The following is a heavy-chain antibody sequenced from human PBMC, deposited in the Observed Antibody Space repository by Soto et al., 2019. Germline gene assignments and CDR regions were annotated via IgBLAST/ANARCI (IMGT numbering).Heavy chain of an antibody. CDR3: ARGRGSYGMDV. CDR2: VSPIGTP. J-gene: IGHJ6*02. Sequence: QVQLQESGPGLVKPSQTLSLTCSVSGDSISGGYYWSWIRQHPGKGLEWIGYVSPIGTPYYSPSLSSRVSISMHTSKNQLSLEVRSVSAADTAVYYCARGRGSYGMDVWGQGTTVTVSS. V-gene: IGHV4-31*03. CDR1: GDSISGGYY.